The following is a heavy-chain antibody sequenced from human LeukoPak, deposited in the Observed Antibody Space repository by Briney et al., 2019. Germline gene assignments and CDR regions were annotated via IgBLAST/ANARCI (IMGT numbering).Heavy chain of an antibody. CDR2: INPNSGDT. Sequence: GASVKVSCKASEYALTDYYIHWVRQTPGQGLEWMGWINPNSGDTIYAQKFQGRVTMSRDTSINAAYMDLSSLTSDDTAVYFCARDVYGSHYYSFDFWGQGTPVTVSS. D-gene: IGHD3-10*01. CDR3: ARDVYGSHYYSFDF. V-gene: IGHV1-2*02. CDR1: EYALTDYY. J-gene: IGHJ4*02.